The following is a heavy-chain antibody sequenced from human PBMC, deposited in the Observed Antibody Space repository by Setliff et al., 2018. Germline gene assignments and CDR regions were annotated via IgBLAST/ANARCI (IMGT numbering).Heavy chain of an antibody. CDR2: INEDGSEK. CDR1: GFTFSASP. J-gene: IGHJ4*02. Sequence: GGSLRLSCAGSGFTFSASPMGWVRQAPGKGLEWVANINEDGSEKYYMDSVKGRFTISRDNAKNSLYLQMNGLRAEDTGVYYCARALYGYSYGYDFWGQGTPVTVSS. V-gene: IGHV3-7*01. CDR3: ARALYGYSYGYDF. D-gene: IGHD5-18*01.